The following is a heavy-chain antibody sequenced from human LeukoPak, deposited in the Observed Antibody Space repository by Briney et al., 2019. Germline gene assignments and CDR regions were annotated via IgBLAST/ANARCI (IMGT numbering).Heavy chain of an antibody. CDR2: IYYSGST. D-gene: IGHD3-16*01. CDR3: ARGGRVLNWFDP. V-gene: IGHV4-59*01. J-gene: IGHJ5*02. Sequence: PSGTLSLTCTVSGGSISSYYWSWIRQPPGKGLEWIGYIYYSGSTNYNPSLKSRVTISVDTSKNQFSLKLSSVTAADTAVYCCARGGRVLNWFDPWGQGTLVTVSS. CDR1: GGSISSYY.